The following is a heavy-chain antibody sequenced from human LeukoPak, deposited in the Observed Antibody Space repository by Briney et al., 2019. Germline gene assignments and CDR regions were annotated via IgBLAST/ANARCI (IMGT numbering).Heavy chain of an antibody. D-gene: IGHD1-26*01. Sequence: GGSLRLSCEGSGFSFSSYWMTWVRQSPGKGPEWVANIKQDESERYTVDSVKGRFTISRDNAKNSVYLQMNSLRAEDTAVYYCAREGIGFDYWGQGTLVTVSS. CDR2: IKQDESER. CDR3: AREGIGFDY. J-gene: IGHJ4*02. V-gene: IGHV3-7*01. CDR1: GFSFSSYW.